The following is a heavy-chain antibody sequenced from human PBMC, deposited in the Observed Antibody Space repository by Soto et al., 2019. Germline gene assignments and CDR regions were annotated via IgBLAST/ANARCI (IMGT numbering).Heavy chain of an antibody. CDR2: IYSGGST. CDR1: GFTVSSNY. V-gene: IGHV3-53*01. J-gene: IGHJ4*02. D-gene: IGHD2-8*01. Sequence: ESGGGLIQPGGSLRLSCAASGFTVSSNYMSWVRQAPGKGLEWVSVIYSGGSTYYADSVKGRFTISRDNSKNTLYLQMNSLRAEDTAVYYCARGVAPTSIVLMVYAIVPYFDYWGQGTLVTVSS. CDR3: ARGVAPTSIVLMVYAIVPYFDY.